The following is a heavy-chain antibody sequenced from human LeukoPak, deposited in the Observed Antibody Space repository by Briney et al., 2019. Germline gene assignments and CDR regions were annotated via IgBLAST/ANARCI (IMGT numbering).Heavy chain of an antibody. Sequence: PGGSLRLSCAASGFAFSSYGMTWVRQAPGKGLEWVSYISGSSGNIYYADSVKGRFTISRDSAKNSLFLQMNSLRAEDTAVYYCARDDSRCFDLWGRGTLVTVSS. CDR2: ISGSSGNI. D-gene: IGHD2-21*01. V-gene: IGHV3-48*04. J-gene: IGHJ2*01. CDR3: ARDDSRCFDL. CDR1: GFAFSSYG.